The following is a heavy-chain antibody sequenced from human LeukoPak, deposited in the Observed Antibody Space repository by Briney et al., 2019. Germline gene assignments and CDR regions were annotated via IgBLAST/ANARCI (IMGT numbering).Heavy chain of an antibody. J-gene: IGHJ3*02. D-gene: IGHD4-17*01. Sequence: PEASVKVSCKASGYTFTGYYMHWVRQAPGQGLEWMGWINPNSGGTNYAQKFQGRVTMTRDTSISTAYMELSRLRSDDTAVYYCAREGTTVTGYAFDIWGQGTMVTVSS. CDR2: INPNSGGT. V-gene: IGHV1-2*02. CDR1: GYTFTGYY. CDR3: AREGTTVTGYAFDI.